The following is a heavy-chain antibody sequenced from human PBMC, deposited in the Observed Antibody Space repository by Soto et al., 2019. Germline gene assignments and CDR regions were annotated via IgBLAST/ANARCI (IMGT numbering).Heavy chain of an antibody. Sequence: KPGGSLRLSCAASGLTFRSFTMNWVRQAPGKGLEWVSTISSNSAYIYYTDALRGRFTISRDNAKNSLHLQMNSLRAEDTAVYYCTGDASRDSSARGWFDPWGPGTLVTVSS. V-gene: IGHV3-21*01. J-gene: IGHJ5*02. D-gene: IGHD6-13*01. CDR2: ISSNSAYI. CDR1: GLTFRSFT. CDR3: TGDASRDSSARGWFDP.